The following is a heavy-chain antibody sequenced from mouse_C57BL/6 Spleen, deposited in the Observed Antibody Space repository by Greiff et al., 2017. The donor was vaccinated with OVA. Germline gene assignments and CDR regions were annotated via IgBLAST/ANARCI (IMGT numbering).Heavy chain of an antibody. CDR3: ARGNYYGSSDYYAMDY. Sequence: VQLQQSGAELVRPGSSVKLSCKASGYTFTSYWMHWVKQRPIQGLEWIGNIDPSDSETHYNQKFKDKATLTVDKSSSTAYMQLSSLTSEDSAVYYCARGNYYGSSDYYAMDYWGQGTSVTVSS. CDR1: GYTFTSYW. D-gene: IGHD1-1*01. V-gene: IGHV1-52*01. CDR2: IDPSDSET. J-gene: IGHJ4*01.